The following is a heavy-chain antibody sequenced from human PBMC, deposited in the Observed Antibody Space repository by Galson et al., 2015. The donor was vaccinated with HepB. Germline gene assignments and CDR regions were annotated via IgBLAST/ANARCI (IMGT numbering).Heavy chain of an antibody. CDR2: ISYDGSDK. CDR3: AKAHRWFGELSSPPYYYYHYGMDV. CDR1: IFTLSTYD. D-gene: IGHD3-10*01. Sequence: SLRLSCAASIFTLSTYDIHWVRQAPGKGLEWVALISYDGSDKYYADSVKGRFTISRDNSKNTLYLQMNSLRAEDTAVYYCAKAHRWFGELSSPPYYYYHYGMDVWGQGTTVTVSS. V-gene: IGHV3-30*18. J-gene: IGHJ6*02.